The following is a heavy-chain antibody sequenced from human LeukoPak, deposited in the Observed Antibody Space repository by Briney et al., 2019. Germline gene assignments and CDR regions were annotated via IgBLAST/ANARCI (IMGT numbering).Heavy chain of an antibody. D-gene: IGHD3-3*01. V-gene: IGHV3-21*01. J-gene: IGHJ4*02. CDR2: ISSSSSDI. Sequence: GGSLRLSCAASGFSLSTYRMNWVRQAPGKGREWVAFISSSSSDIYYADSVKGRFTIFRDNVKNSSYLQMNILRAAAPDVYYCARGLDDFGSGLIHYWGQGNLVTVSS. CDR1: GFSLSTYR. CDR3: ARGLDDFGSGLIHY.